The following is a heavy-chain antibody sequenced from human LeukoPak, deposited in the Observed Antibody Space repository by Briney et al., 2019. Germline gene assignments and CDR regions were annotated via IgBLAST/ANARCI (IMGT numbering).Heavy chain of an antibody. CDR1: GFTFSDYF. J-gene: IGHJ4*02. D-gene: IGHD6-19*01. CDR3: ATSQSSVAGIVGD. Sequence: GGSLRLSCAASGFTFSDYFMTWIRQAPGKGLEWVSYISGSGSSKYYADSVKGRFTISRDNAKNSLYLQMNSLRVEDTAVYYCATSQSSVAGIVGDWGQGTLATASS. V-gene: IGHV3-11*04. CDR2: ISGSGSSK.